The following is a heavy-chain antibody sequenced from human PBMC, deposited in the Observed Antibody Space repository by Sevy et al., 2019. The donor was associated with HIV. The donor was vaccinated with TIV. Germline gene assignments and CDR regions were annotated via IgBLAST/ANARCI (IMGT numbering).Heavy chain of an antibody. V-gene: IGHV3-66*02. J-gene: IGHJ3*02. CDR3: ARDLRDSSGPDAFDI. Sequence: GGSLRLSCAASGFTVSSNYMSWVRQAPGKGLEWVSVIYSGGSTYYADSVKGRFTISRDNSKNTLYLQMNSLRAEDTAVYYCARDLRDSSGPDAFDIWGQGTMVTVPS. D-gene: IGHD3-22*01. CDR2: IYSGGST. CDR1: GFTVSSNY.